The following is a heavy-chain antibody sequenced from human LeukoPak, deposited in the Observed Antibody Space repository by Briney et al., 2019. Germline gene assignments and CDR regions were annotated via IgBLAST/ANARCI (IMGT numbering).Heavy chain of an antibody. J-gene: IGHJ3*02. CDR2: IDPGDSET. CDR3: ARLNDGFDI. Sequence: LGESLKISCKGSGYRFTSYWIAWVRQMPGKGLQWIGIIDPGDSETRYSPSFQGQVTVTADKSISTAYLQWSSLKASDTAMYYCARLNDGFDIWGQGAMVIVSS. CDR1: GYRFTSYW. V-gene: IGHV5-51*01.